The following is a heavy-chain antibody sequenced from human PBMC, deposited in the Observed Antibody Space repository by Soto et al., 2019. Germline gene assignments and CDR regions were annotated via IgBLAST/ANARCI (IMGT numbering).Heavy chain of an antibody. D-gene: IGHD2-15*01. J-gene: IGHJ4*01. CDR2: ISAYNNNT. CDR3: ARGAFCTGGTCYPGSVGY. V-gene: IGHV1-18*01. Sequence: ASVKVSCKASGYTFSNYGVTWVRQAPGQGLEWMGGISAYNNNTNYAQRLQGRVTMTTDTSTSTAYMELRSLRSDDTAVYYCARGAFCTGGTCYPGSVGYWGQ. CDR1: GYTFSNYG.